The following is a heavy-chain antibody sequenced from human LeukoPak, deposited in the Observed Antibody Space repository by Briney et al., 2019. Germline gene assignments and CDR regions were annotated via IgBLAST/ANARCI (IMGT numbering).Heavy chain of an antibody. Sequence: GGSLRLSCAASGFIFGGYAMSWVRQAPGEGLEWVANIKHDGSERFYVDSVRGRFTISKDNDENSMYLQVDSLSAEDTAVYYCGRVISGAIDYWGQGTLVTVSS. J-gene: IGHJ4*02. CDR3: GRVISGAIDY. D-gene: IGHD2-15*01. V-gene: IGHV3-7*01. CDR2: IKHDGSER. CDR1: GFIFGGYA.